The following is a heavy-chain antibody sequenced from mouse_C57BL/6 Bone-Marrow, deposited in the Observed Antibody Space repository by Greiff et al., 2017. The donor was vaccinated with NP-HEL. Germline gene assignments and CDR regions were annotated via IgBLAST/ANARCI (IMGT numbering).Heavy chain of an antibody. V-gene: IGHV1-74*01. CDR1: GYTFTSYW. CDR2: IHPSDSDT. D-gene: IGHD1-1*01. CDR3: AILSYGRGFAY. Sequence: VQLQQPGAELVKPGASVTVSCKASGYTFTSYWMHWVKQRPGQGLEWIGRIHPSDSDTNYNQKFKGKATLTVDKSSSTAYMQLSSLTSEDSAVYYCAILSYGRGFAYWGQGTLVTVSA. J-gene: IGHJ3*01.